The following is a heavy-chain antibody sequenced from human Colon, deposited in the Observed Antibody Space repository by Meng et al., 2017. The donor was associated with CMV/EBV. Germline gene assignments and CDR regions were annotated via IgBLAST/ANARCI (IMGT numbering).Heavy chain of an antibody. CDR1: GFIFRDHF. J-gene: IGHJ4*02. V-gene: IGHV3-11*01. Sequence: GESLKISCAASGFIFRDHFMSWIRQAPGKGLEYIAYISSSGTTVYYGDSVKGRFTISRDNANNSLYLQLNSLRGEDTAVYYCARDKAGDMQGDYTFDYWGQGTLVTVSS. D-gene: IGHD2-2*02. CDR3: ARDKAGDMQGDYTFDY. CDR2: ISSSGTTV.